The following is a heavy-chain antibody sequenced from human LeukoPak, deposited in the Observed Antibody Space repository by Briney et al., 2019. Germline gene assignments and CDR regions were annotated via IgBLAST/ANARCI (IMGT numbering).Heavy chain of an antibody. CDR2: IYYSGST. Sequence: SETLSLTCTVSGGSISSYYWSWIRQPPGKGLEWIGYIYYSGSTNYSPSLKSRVTISVDTSKNQFSLKLSSVTAADTAVYYCARGGYDVAPDYWGQGTLVTVSS. J-gene: IGHJ4*02. D-gene: IGHD5-12*01. V-gene: IGHV4-59*01. CDR1: GGSISSYY. CDR3: ARGGYDVAPDY.